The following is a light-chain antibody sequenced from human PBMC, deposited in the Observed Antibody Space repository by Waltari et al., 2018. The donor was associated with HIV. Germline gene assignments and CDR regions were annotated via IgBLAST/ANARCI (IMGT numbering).Light chain of an antibody. CDR3: QQTYSILT. CDR1: QNINNY. J-gene: IGKJ4*01. CDR2: TAS. Sequence: DTQLTQSPSPLSASVGARVPITCRSSQNINNYLNSYQLKPGKAPKLLIYTASSLQSGVPSRFSGSGSGTDFSLTISSLQPEDFATYYCQQTYSILTFGGGTKVEIK. V-gene: IGKV1-39*01.